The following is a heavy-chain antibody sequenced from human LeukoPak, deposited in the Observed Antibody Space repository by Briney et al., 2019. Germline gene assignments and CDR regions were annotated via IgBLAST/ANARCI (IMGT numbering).Heavy chain of an antibody. Sequence: SETLSPTCTVSGGSISSYYWSWIRQPPGKELEWIGYIYYSGSTNYNPSLKSRVTISVDTSKNQFSLKLSSVTAADTAVYYCARVILGSLDYWGQGTLVTVSS. D-gene: IGHD2/OR15-2a*01. J-gene: IGHJ4*02. V-gene: IGHV4-59*01. CDR3: ARVILGSLDY. CDR2: IYYSGST. CDR1: GGSISSYY.